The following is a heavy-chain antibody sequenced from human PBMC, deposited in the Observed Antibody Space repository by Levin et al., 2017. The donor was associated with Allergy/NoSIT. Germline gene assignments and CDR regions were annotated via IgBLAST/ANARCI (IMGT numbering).Heavy chain of an antibody. CDR3: ARVLGTGRAPDYYGMDV. CDR1: GGSISSGGYS. Sequence: SQTLSLTCAVSGGSISSGGYSWSWIRQPPGKGLEWIGYIYHSGSTYYNPSLKSRVTISVDRSKNQFSLKLSSVTAADTAVYYCARVLGTGRAPDYYGMDVWGQGTTVTVSS. J-gene: IGHJ6*02. V-gene: IGHV4-30-2*01. CDR2: IYHSGST. D-gene: IGHD1-1*01.